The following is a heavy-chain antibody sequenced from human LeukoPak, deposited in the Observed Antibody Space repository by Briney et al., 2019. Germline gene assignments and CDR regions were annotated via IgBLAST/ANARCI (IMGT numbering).Heavy chain of an antibody. CDR3: ARTVVPAASWFDP. CDR2: INPNSGGT. D-gene: IGHD2-2*01. CDR1: GYTFTGYY. Sequence: ASVKVSCKASGYTFTGYYMHWVRQAPGQGLEWMGWINPNSGGTNYAQKFQGWVTMTRDTSISTAYMELSSLRSEDTAVYYCARTVVPAASWFDPWGQGTLVTVSS. J-gene: IGHJ5*02. V-gene: IGHV1-2*04.